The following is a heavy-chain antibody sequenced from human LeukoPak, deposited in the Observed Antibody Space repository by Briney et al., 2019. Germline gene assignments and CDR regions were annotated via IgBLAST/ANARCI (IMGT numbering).Heavy chain of an antibody. V-gene: IGHV1-8*03. J-gene: IGHJ5*02. Sequence: ASVKVSCKASGYTFTSYDINWVRQATGQGLEWMGWMNPNSGNTGYAQKFQGRVTITRNTSISTAYMELSSLRSEDTAVYYCARGDSLRITIFGVVTPNWFDPWGQGTLVTVSS. CDR2: MNPNSGNT. D-gene: IGHD3-3*01. CDR3: ARGDSLRITIFGVVTPNWFDP. CDR1: GYTFTSYD.